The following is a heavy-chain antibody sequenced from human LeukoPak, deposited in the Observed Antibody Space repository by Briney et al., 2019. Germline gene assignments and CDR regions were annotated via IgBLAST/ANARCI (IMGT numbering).Heavy chain of an antibody. D-gene: IGHD5-24*01. V-gene: IGHV3-21*01. Sequence: GGSMRLSCAASGFTFSTYSMTWVRQAPGKGLEWVSSISSSGSYIYYADSVKGRFTISRDNAKNSLDLRMNSLGADDTAVYYCARKDGSDDAFDVWGQGTMVTVSS. J-gene: IGHJ3*01. CDR1: GFTFSTYS. CDR2: ISSSGSYI. CDR3: ARKDGSDDAFDV.